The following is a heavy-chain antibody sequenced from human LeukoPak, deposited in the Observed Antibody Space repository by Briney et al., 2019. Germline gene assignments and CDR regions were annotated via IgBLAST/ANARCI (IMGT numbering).Heavy chain of an antibody. CDR2: IYYSGST. V-gene: IGHV4-59*08. CDR3: AGHSRLRTEHFDY. D-gene: IGHD5-12*01. Sequence: SETLSLTCTVSGGSISSYYWSWIRQPPGKGLEWIGYIYYSGSTNYNPSLKSRVTISVDTSKNQFSLKLSSVTAADTAVYYCAGHSRLRTEHFDYWGQGTLVTVSS. J-gene: IGHJ4*02. CDR1: GGSISSYY.